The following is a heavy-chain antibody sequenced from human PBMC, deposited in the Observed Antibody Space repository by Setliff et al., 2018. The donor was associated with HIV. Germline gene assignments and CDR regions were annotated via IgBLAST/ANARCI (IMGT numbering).Heavy chain of an antibody. CDR3: AKGGLDSVFQSFDY. D-gene: IGHD2-21*01. V-gene: IGHV3-33*06. CDR2: IWYDGTEK. Sequence: PGGSLRLSCVASGFNFNDFGMHWVRQAPGRGLEWVALIWYDGTEKYYGDSVKGRFTISRYNSKNTLYLQMNSLRADDTAVYYCAKGGLDSVFQSFDYWGQGTLVTVSS. J-gene: IGHJ4*02. CDR1: GFNFNDFG.